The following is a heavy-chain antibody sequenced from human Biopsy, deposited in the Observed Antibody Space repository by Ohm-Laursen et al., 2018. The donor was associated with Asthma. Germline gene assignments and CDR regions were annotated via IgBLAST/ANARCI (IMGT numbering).Heavy chain of an antibody. CDR2: IIPIFGTP. V-gene: IGHV1-69*13. CDR1: GGTFSRYA. CDR3: ARGYSGSDRIVYYYSGLEV. Sequence: ASVKVSCKVSGGTFSRYAISWVRQAPGQGLEWMGGIIPIFGTPDHAQMFEGRVTITADESTSTAYMELSSLSSEDTAVYYCARGYSGSDRIVYYYSGLEVWGQGTTVTVSS. D-gene: IGHD5-12*01. J-gene: IGHJ6*02.